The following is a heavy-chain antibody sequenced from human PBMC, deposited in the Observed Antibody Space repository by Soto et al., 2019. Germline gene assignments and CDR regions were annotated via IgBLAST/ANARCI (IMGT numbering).Heavy chain of an antibody. CDR3: AKTYCSGGSCHFDY. CDR1: GFTFSSYA. CDR2: ISGSGGST. J-gene: IGHJ4*02. D-gene: IGHD2-15*01. V-gene: IGHV3-23*01. Sequence: GGSLRLSCAASGFTFSSYAMSWVRQAPGKGLEWVSAISGSGGSTYYADSVKGRFTISRDNSKNPLYLQMNSLRAEDTAVYYCAKTYCSGGSCHFDYWGQGTLVTVSS.